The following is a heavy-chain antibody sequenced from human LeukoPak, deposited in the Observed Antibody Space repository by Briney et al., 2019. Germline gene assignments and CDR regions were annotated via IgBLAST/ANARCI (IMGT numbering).Heavy chain of an antibody. D-gene: IGHD2-15*01. J-gene: IGHJ3*02. CDR2: ISSGTSYM. CDR3: ARDGGYCSGGSCYSDAFDI. V-gene: IGHV3-21*01. CDR1: GFTFSSYT. Sequence: GGSLRLSCAASGFTFSSYTMNWVRQAPGKGLEWVSSISSGTSYMYYADSVKGSFTISSDYAKNSLYLQMNSLRAEDTAVYYCARDGGYCSGGSCYSDAFDIWGQGTMVTVSS.